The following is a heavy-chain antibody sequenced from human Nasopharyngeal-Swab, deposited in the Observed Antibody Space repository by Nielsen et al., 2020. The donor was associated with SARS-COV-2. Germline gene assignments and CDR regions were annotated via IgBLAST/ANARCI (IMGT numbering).Heavy chain of an antibody. CDR1: GYTFTSYY. Sequence: ASVKVSCKASGYTFTSYYMHWVRQAPGQGLEWMGIINPSGGSTSYAQKFQGRVTMTRDTSTSTVYMELSSLGSEDTAVYYCARDPAIAVYYYYYGMDVWGQGTTVTVSS. CDR3: ARDPAIAVYYYYYGMDV. J-gene: IGHJ6*02. V-gene: IGHV1-46*01. CDR2: INPSGGST. D-gene: IGHD5-18*01.